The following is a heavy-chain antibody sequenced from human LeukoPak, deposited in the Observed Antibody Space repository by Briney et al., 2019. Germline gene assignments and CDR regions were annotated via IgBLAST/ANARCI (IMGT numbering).Heavy chain of an antibody. J-gene: IGHJ4*02. D-gene: IGHD3-3*01. CDR2: ISGSGGST. V-gene: IGHV3-23*01. CDR3: AKNAIPFELLEWFSY. Sequence: GGSLRLSCAASGFTFSSYAMSWVRQARGKWLEWVSAISGSGGSTYYADSVKGRSTISRDTSKNTLYLQMNSLRAEDTAVYYCAKNAIPFELLEWFSYWGQGTLVTVSS. CDR1: GFTFSSYA.